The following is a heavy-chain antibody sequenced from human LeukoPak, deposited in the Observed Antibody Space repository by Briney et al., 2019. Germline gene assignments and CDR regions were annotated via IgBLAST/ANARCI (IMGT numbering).Heavy chain of an antibody. V-gene: IGHV1-46*01. J-gene: IGHJ4*02. CDR2: INPSGGST. CDR1: GYTFTSYY. CDR3: ASGFGYCSSTSCLGDY. D-gene: IGHD2-2*03. Sequence: PGASVKVSCKASGYTFTSYYMHWVRQAPGQGLEWMGIINPSGGSTSYAQKLQGRVTMTTDTSTSTAYMELRSLRSDDTAVYYCASGFGYCSSTSCLGDYWGQGTLVTVSS.